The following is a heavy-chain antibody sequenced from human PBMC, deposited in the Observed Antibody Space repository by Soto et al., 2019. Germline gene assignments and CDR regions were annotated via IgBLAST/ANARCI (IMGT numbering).Heavy chain of an antibody. CDR1: GGSISSYY. CDR3: ERSDAKNWFDP. Sequence: SAILSLTCTASGGSISSYYWSWIRQPPGKGLEWIGYIYYSGSTNYNPSHKSRVTISVDTSKNQFSLKLSSVTAADTAVYYCERSDAKNWFDPWGRGTVVTVPQ. CDR2: IYYSGST. J-gene: IGHJ5*02. V-gene: IGHV4-59*01.